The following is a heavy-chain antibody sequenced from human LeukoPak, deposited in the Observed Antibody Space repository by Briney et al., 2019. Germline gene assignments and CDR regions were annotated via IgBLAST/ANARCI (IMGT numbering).Heavy chain of an antibody. CDR1: GFTFSSYG. CDR2: IWYDGSNK. CDR3: ARDPCGGDCYAFDI. D-gene: IGHD2-21*02. V-gene: IGHV3-33*01. J-gene: IGHJ3*02. Sequence: GGSLRLSCAASGFTFSSYGMHWVRQAPGKELEWVAVIWYDGSNKYYADSVKGRFTISRDNSKNTLYLQMNSLRAEDTAVYYCARDPCGGDCYAFDIWGQGTMVTVSS.